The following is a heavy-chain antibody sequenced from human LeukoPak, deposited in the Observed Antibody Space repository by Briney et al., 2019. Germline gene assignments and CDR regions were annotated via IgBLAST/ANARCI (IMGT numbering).Heavy chain of an antibody. Sequence: GGSLRLSCAASGFTFSSYAMHWVRQAPGKGLEWVAVISYDGSNKYYADSVKGRFTISRDNSKNTLYLQMNSLRAEDTAVYYCAKDARGGFDYWGQGTLVTVSS. CDR1: GFTFSSYA. D-gene: IGHD3-16*01. V-gene: IGHV3-30-3*01. CDR2: ISYDGSNK. J-gene: IGHJ4*02. CDR3: AKDARGGFDY.